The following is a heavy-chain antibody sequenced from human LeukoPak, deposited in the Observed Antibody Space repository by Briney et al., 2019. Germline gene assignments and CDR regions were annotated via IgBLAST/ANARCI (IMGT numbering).Heavy chain of an antibody. D-gene: IGHD5-18*01. CDR2: ISGSGGST. CDR1: GFTVSSNS. Sequence: GGSLRLSCTVSGFTVSSNSMSWVRQAPGKGLEWVSAISGSGGSTYYADSVKGRFTISRDNSKNTLYLQMNSLRAEDTAVYYCAKSRWDTAMASLDYWGQGTLVTVSS. CDR3: AKSRWDTAMASLDY. J-gene: IGHJ4*02. V-gene: IGHV3-23*01.